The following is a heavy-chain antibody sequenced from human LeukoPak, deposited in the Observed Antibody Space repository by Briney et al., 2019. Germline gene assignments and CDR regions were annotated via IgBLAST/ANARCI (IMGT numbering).Heavy chain of an antibody. CDR1: GYTFTSYG. V-gene: IGHV1-18*01. J-gene: IGHJ6*02. D-gene: IGHD4-11*01. Sequence: GASVKVSCKASGYTFTSYGISWVRQAPGQGLEWMGWISAYNGNTNYAQKLQGRVTMTTDTSTSTAYMELRSLRSDDTAVYYRARHYSNYYYYYGMDVWGQGTTVTVSS. CDR2: ISAYNGNT. CDR3: ARHYSNYYYYYGMDV.